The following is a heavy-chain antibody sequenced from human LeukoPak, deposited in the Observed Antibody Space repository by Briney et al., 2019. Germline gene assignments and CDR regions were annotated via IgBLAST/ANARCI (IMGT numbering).Heavy chain of an antibody. CDR1: GFTFSSYG. CDR2: ISYDGSNK. V-gene: IGHV3-30*03. J-gene: IGHJ4*02. Sequence: GSLRLSCAASGFTFSSYGMHWVRQAPGKGLEWVAVISYDGSNKYYADSVKGRFTISRDNSKNTLYLQMNSLRAEDTAVYYCAGPAAAGTYYFDYWGQGTLVTVSS. CDR3: AGPAAAGTYYFDY. D-gene: IGHD6-13*01.